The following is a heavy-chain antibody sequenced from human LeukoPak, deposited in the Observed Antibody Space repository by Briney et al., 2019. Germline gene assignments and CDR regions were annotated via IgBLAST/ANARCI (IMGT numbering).Heavy chain of an antibody. CDR1: GYTFTGYY. Sequence: ASVKVSCKASGYTFTGYYMHWVRQAPGQGLEWMGWINPNSGGTNYAQKFQGRVTMTRDTSISTAYMELSRLRSDDTAVYYCARPTGYYDFWSGGPFDYWGQGTLVTVSS. D-gene: IGHD3-3*01. V-gene: IGHV1-2*02. J-gene: IGHJ4*02. CDR2: INPNSGGT. CDR3: ARPTGYYDFWSGGPFDY.